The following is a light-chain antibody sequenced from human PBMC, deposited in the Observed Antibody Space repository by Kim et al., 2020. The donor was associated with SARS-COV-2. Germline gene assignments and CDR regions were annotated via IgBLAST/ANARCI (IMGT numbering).Light chain of an antibody. CDR1: QGINSN. V-gene: IGKV1-9*01. Sequence: ADVGDTVTITSRASQGINSNLAWYQQRPGKAPNLLIYSAFTLHSGVPSRFSGSGSGTDFTLTITSLQPEDFATYHCQQHHSFPLTFGGGTKVDIK. CDR3: QQHHSFPLT. CDR2: SAF. J-gene: IGKJ4*01.